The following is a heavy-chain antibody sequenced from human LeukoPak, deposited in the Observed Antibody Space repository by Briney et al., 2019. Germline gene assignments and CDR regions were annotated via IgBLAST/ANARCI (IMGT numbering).Heavy chain of an antibody. D-gene: IGHD3-16*02. J-gene: IGHJ3*02. CDR1: GYIFTSYG. V-gene: IGHV1-18*01. CDR2: ISGYDGHT. CDR3: TRVGRYTSTWPPEGDDAFDI. Sequence: ASVKVSCKASGYIFTSYGISWVRQAPGQGLEWMGWISGYDGHTNYAQQFQGRLTMTADTSTTTAYMELRSLRSDDTALYYCTRVGRYTSTWPPEGDDAFDIWGQGTMVTVST.